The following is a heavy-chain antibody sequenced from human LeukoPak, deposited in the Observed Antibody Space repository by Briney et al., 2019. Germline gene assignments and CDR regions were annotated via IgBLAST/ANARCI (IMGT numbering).Heavy chain of an antibody. CDR2: INPNSGGT. Sequence: ASVKVSCKASGYTFTVYYIHWVRQAPGQGLEWMGRINPNSGGTNYAQMFRGRVTMTRDTSISTAYIELSRLSSDDTAVYYCARDGKETADRNTALDYWGQGSLVTVSS. D-gene: IGHD2-21*02. J-gene: IGHJ4*02. CDR3: ARDGKETADRNTALDY. V-gene: IGHV1-2*06. CDR1: GYTFTVYY.